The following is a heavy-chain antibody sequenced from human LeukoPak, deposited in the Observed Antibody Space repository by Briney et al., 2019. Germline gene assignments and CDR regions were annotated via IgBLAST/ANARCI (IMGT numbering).Heavy chain of an antibody. D-gene: IGHD6-13*01. V-gene: IGHV4-4*07. CDR1: GGSISSYY. CDR2: IYTSGST. J-gene: IGHJ5*02. Sequence: SETLSLTCTVSGGSISSYYWSWIRQPAGKGLEWIGRIYTSGSTNYNPSLKSRVTMSVDTSKNQFSLKLSSVTAAATAVYYCARDHRTSAWQQLTFNWFDPWGQGTLVTVSS. CDR3: ARDHRTSAWQQLTFNWFDP.